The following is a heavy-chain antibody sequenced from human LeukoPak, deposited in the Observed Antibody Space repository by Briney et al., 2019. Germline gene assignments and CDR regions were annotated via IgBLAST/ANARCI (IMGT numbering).Heavy chain of an antibody. V-gene: IGHV3-48*01. CDR1: GFTFSSYS. CDR2: ISSSSSTI. CDR3: ARDLWSYYYYYMDV. Sequence: GGSLRLSCAASGFTFSSYSMNWVRQAPGKGLEWVSYISSSSSTIYYADSVKGRFTISRDNAKNSLYLQMNSLRAEDTAVYYCARDLWSYYYYYMDVWGKGTTVTVSS. J-gene: IGHJ6*03. D-gene: IGHD3-3*01.